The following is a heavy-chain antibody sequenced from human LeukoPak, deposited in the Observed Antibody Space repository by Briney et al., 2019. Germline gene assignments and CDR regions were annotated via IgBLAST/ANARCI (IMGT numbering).Heavy chain of an antibody. CDR1: GYTFTSYA. D-gene: IGHD3-10*01. J-gene: IGHJ4*02. Sequence: ASVNVSCKASGYTFTSYAMNWVRQAPGQGLEWMGWTNTNTGNPTYAQGFTGRFVFSLDTSVSTAYLQISSLKAEDTAVYYCARTSFLWFGEPFDYWGQGTLVTVSS. V-gene: IGHV7-4-1*02. CDR2: TNTNTGNP. CDR3: ARTSFLWFGEPFDY.